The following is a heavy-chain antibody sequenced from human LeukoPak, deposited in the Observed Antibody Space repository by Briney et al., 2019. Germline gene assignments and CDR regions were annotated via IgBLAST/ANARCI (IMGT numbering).Heavy chain of an antibody. V-gene: IGHV3-9*03. CDR2: ISWNSGNI. CDR3: AKDSGGSMDY. D-gene: IGHD2-15*01. Sequence: PGGSLRLSCAASGFTFDDYAMHWVRQAPGKGLEWVSGISWNSGNIGYGDSVKGRFTISRDNAKNSLYLQMNSLRAEDMALYYCAKDSGGSMDYWGQGTLVTVPS. J-gene: IGHJ4*02. CDR1: GFTFDDYA.